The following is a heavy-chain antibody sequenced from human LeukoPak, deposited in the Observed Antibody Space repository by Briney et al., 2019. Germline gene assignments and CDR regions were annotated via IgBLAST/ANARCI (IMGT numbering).Heavy chain of an antibody. V-gene: IGHV5-51*01. CDR2: IYPGDSDA. CDR1: GYSFTDYW. Sequence: GESLKISCKGSGYSFTDYWIGWVRQIPGKGLEWMGIIYPGDSDARYSPSFQGQVTISADKSISTAYLQWSSLKASDIAMYYCARRGMTGTQPYYFDYWGQGTLVTVSS. J-gene: IGHJ4*02. D-gene: IGHD1-20*01. CDR3: ARRGMTGTQPYYFDY.